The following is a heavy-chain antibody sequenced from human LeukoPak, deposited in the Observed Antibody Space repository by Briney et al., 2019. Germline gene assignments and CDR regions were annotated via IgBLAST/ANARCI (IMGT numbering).Heavy chain of an antibody. V-gene: IGHV4-34*01. J-gene: IGHJ6*02. CDR3: ARSVRDFSDSNDYVYYYYYGMDV. CDR2: INHSGGT. CDR1: GGSFSGYY. Sequence: KTSETLSLTCAVYGGSFSGYYWSWIRQPPGKGLEWIGEINHSGGTNYNPSLKSRVTILIDTSKNQFSLMLSSVTAADTAVYFCARSVRDFSDSNDYVYYYYYGMDVWGQGTTVTVSS. D-gene: IGHD3-22*01.